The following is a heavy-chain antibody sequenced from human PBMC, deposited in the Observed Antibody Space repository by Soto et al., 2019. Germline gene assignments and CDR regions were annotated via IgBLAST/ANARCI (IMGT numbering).Heavy chain of an antibody. Sequence: QVHLVESGGGVVQPGRSLRLSCAASGFTFSSYGMHWVRQAPGKGLEWVAVISYDGSNKYYADSVKGRFTISRDNSKNTLYLQMNSLRAEDTAVYYCAKDPSSSLVHHLWGQGTLVTVSS. D-gene: IGHD6-13*01. CDR1: GFTFSSYG. CDR3: AKDPSSSLVHHL. J-gene: IGHJ1*01. CDR2: ISYDGSNK. V-gene: IGHV3-30*18.